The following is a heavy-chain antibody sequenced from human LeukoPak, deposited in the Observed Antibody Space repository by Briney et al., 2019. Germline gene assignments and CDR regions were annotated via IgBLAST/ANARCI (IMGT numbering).Heavy chain of an antibody. CDR2: ISGSGGST. CDR3: AKGGNYYEDYFDF. Sequence: GGSLRLSCAASGFTFSSYAMSWVRQAPGKGLEWVSAISGSGGSTYYADSVKGRFTISRDNSKNTVYLQMNSLRAEDTAVYYCAKGGNYYEDYFDFWGQGTLVTVSS. D-gene: IGHD1-26*01. CDR1: GFTFSSYA. J-gene: IGHJ4*02. V-gene: IGHV3-23*01.